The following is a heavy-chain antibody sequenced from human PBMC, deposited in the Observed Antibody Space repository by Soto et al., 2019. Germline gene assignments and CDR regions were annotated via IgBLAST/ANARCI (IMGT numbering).Heavy chain of an antibody. J-gene: IGHJ6*02. CDR3: ARARGSSGALGMDV. V-gene: IGHV3-33*01. CDR1: GFTFSSYG. CDR2: IWYDGSNK. D-gene: IGHD6-6*01. Sequence: QVQLVESGGGVVQPGRSLRLSCAASGFTFSSYGMHWVRQAPGKGLEGVAVIWYDGSNKYYADSVKGRFTISRDNSKNTLYLQMNSLRAEDTAVYYCARARGSSGALGMDVWGQGTTVTVSS.